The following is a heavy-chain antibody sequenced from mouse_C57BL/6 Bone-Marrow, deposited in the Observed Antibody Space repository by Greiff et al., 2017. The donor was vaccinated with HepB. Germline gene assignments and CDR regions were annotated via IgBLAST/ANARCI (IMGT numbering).Heavy chain of an antibody. Sequence: EVKLVESGGGLVKPGGSLKLSCAASGFTFSSYAMSWVRQTPEKRLEWVATISDGGSYTYYPDNVKGRFTISRDNAKNNLYLQMSHLKSEDTAMYYCARDQGLLWPGGAMDYWGQGTSVTVSA. D-gene: IGHD2-1*01. CDR2: ISDGGSYT. CDR1: GFTFSSYA. J-gene: IGHJ4*01. V-gene: IGHV5-4*01. CDR3: ARDQGLLWPGGAMDY.